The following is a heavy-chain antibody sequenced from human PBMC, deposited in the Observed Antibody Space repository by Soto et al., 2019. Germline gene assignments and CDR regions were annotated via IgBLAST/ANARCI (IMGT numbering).Heavy chain of an antibody. CDR2: IIPIFGTA. J-gene: IGHJ6*02. V-gene: IGHV1-69*01. CDR3: ARGVWGSGYKGAYYGMDV. D-gene: IGHD5-12*01. CDR1: GGTFSSYA. Sequence: QVQLVQSGAEVKKPGSSVKVSCKASGGTFSSYAISWVRQAPGQVLEWMGGIIPIFGTANYAQKFQGRVTITADESTSTAYMELSSLRSEDTAVYYWARGVWGSGYKGAYYGMDVWGQGTTVTVSS.